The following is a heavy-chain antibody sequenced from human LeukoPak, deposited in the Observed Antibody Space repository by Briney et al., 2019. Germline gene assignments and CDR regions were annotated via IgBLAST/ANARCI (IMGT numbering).Heavy chain of an antibody. CDR1: GFTFSSYS. V-gene: IGHV3-21*01. CDR2: ISSSSSYI. D-gene: IGHD3-22*01. Sequence: GGSLRLSCAASGFTFSSYSMNWVRQAPGKGLEWVSSISSSSSYIYCADSVKGRFTISRDNAKNSLYLQMNSLRAEDTAVYYCARGEDRAYYYGMDVWGKGTTVTVSS. J-gene: IGHJ6*04. CDR3: ARGEDRAYYYGMDV.